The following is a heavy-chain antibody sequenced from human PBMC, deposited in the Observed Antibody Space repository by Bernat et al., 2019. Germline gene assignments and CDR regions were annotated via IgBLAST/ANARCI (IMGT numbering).Heavy chain of an antibody. CDR1: GFTFSSYG. CDR3: ARGPAQYCSGGSCYYRTFDY. V-gene: IGHV3-33*01. J-gene: IGHJ4*02. D-gene: IGHD2-15*01. CDR2: IWYDGSNK. Sequence: QVQLVESGGGVVQPGRSLRLSCAASGFTFSSYGMHWVRQAPGKGLEWVAVIWYDGSNKYYADSVKGRFTISIDNSKNTLYLQMNSLRDEDTAVYYFARGPAQYCSGGSCYYRTFDYWGQGTLVTVSS.